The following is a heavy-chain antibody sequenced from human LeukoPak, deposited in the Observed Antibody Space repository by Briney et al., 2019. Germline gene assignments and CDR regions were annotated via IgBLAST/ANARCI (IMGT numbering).Heavy chain of an antibody. CDR2: ITGSSGST. Sequence: GGSLRLSCAASGFTFNNYAMSWVRQAPGKGLEWVSTITGSSGSTYCADSVKGRFTISRDNSKNTLYLQMNSLRAEDTAVYYCAKGHWSSGTYFYVDYWGQGTLVTVSS. CDR1: GFTFNNYA. CDR3: AKGHWSSGTYFYVDY. J-gene: IGHJ4*02. V-gene: IGHV3-23*01. D-gene: IGHD3-10*01.